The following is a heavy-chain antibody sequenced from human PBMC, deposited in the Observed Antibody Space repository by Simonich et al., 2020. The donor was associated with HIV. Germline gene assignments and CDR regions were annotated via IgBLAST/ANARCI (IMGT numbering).Heavy chain of an antibody. J-gene: IGHJ5*02. CDR1: GFTFSSYE. CDR3: ARVWGGDYDALHH. CDR2: ISSSDSTI. Sequence: EVQLVESGGGLVQPGGSLRLSCAASGFTFSSYEMNWVRQAPGKGLEWISYISSSDSTIYYADSVKDRFTISRDNANNSLYLQMNSLRAEDTAVYYCARVWGGDYDALHHWGQGTLVTVSS. D-gene: IGHD3-3*01. V-gene: IGHV3-48*03.